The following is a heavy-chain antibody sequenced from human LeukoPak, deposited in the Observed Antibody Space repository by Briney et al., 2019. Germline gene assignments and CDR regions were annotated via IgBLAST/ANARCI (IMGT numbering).Heavy chain of an antibody. CDR3: ARGEWGLMVRGVYLYYYGMDV. Sequence: GGSLRLSCAASGFTFSSYGMHWVRQAPGKGLEWVAVISYDGSNKYYADSVKGRFTISRDNSKNTLYLQMNSLRAEDTAVYYCARGEWGLMVRGVYLYYYGMDVWGQGTTVTVSS. V-gene: IGHV3-30*03. J-gene: IGHJ6*02. D-gene: IGHD3-10*01. CDR1: GFTFSSYG. CDR2: ISYDGSNK.